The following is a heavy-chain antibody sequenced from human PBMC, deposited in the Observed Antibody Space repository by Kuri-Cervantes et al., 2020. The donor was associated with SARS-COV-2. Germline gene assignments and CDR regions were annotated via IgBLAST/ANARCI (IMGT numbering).Heavy chain of an antibody. CDR2: FDPEDGET. D-gene: IGHD3-3*01. Sequence: ASVKVSCKVPGYTLTELSMHWVRQAPGKGLEWMGGFDPEDGETIYAQKFQGRVTMTEDTSTDTAYMELSSLRSEDTAVYYCATLPRRFLEWFPFGIAGDYWGQGTLVTVSS. CDR1: GYTLTELS. CDR3: ATLPRRFLEWFPFGIAGDY. V-gene: IGHV1-24*01. J-gene: IGHJ4*02.